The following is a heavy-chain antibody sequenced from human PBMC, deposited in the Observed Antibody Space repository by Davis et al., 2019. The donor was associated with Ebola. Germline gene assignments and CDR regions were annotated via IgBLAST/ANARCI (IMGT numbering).Heavy chain of an antibody. J-gene: IGHJ4*02. V-gene: IGHV3-30-3*01. CDR1: GFTFSGYA. D-gene: IGHD7-27*01. CDR2: ISYDGSNK. Sequence: GESLKISCAASGFTFSGYAMHWVRQTPGKGLEWVAVISYDGSNKYYADSVKGRFTISRDTSRNTLFLQMNSLRAEDTAVYHCVRGSVGNFDFWGQGALVTVSS. CDR3: VRGSVGNFDF.